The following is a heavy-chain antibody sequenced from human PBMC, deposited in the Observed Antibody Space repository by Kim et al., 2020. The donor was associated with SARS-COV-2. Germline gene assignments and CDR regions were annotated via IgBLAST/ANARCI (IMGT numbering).Heavy chain of an antibody. V-gene: IGHV7-4-1*02. CDR2: LNTNTGNP. CDR1: GYRFSSYA. D-gene: IGHD6-19*01. Sequence: ASVKVSCKASGYRFSSYAMNWVRQAPGQGLEWMGWLNTNTGNPTYAQGFTGRFVFSLDTSVTTAYLQISSLKADDTAVYYSAREGGYSNGWNQATSWGQGTLVTVSS. J-gene: IGHJ5*02. CDR3: AREGGYSNGWNQATS.